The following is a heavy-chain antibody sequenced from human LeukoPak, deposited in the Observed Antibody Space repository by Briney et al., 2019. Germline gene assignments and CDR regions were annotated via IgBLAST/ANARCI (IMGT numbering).Heavy chain of an antibody. CDR2: IYYSGST. CDR1: GGSISSYY. Sequence: SETLSLTCTVSGGSISSYYCSWIRQPPGKGLEWIGYIYYSGSTNYNPSLKSRVTISVDTSKNQFSLKLSSVTAADTAVYYCARENHYYYDSSALFDIWGQGTMVTVSS. D-gene: IGHD3-22*01. J-gene: IGHJ3*02. CDR3: ARENHYYYDSSALFDI. V-gene: IGHV4-59*01.